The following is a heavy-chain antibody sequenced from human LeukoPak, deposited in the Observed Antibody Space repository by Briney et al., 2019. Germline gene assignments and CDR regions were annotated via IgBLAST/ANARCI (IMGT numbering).Heavy chain of an antibody. CDR1: GFTFSNFG. D-gene: IGHD3-9*01. CDR2: ISYDGSNE. J-gene: IGHJ4*02. V-gene: IGHV3-30*18. Sequence: GGSLRLSCAATGFTFSNFGMHWVRQAPGKGLEWLAVISYDGSNEYHADSVKGRFTISRDNSKDTLFLQMNSLRAEDTAVYHCAKALDPYYDILTGYYTPPPFDYWGQGTLVTVSS. CDR3: AKALDPYYDILTGYYTPPPFDY.